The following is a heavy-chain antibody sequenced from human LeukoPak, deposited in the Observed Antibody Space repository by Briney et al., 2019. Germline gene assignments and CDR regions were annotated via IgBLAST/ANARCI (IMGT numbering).Heavy chain of an antibody. CDR3: TRDRRDGYNDGYFDL. Sequence: GGSLRLSCVASGFSFTSAWMVWVRQAPGKGLEWVGRIKDRIDGGTTDVAAAVKGRFTISRDDSKRVTYLQMDSLRIEDTAVYFCTRDRRDGYNDGYFDLWGRGTLVSVSS. V-gene: IGHV3-15*01. D-gene: IGHD5-24*01. CDR1: GFSFTSAW. J-gene: IGHJ2*01. CDR2: IKDRIDGGTT.